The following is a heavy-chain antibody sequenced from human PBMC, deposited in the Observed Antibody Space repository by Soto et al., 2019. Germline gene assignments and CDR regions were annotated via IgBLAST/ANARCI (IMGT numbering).Heavy chain of an antibody. CDR2: ISYDGSNK. V-gene: IGHV3-30*18. CDR1: GFTFSSYG. Sequence: PGGSLRLSCAASGFTFSSYGMHWVRQAPGKGLEWVAVISYDGSNKYYADSVKGRFTISRDNSKNTLYLQMNSLRAEDTAVYYCAKDKWTSYYYDSSGIGGWFDPWGQGTLVTVSS. J-gene: IGHJ5*02. D-gene: IGHD3-22*01. CDR3: AKDKWTSYYYDSSGIGGWFDP.